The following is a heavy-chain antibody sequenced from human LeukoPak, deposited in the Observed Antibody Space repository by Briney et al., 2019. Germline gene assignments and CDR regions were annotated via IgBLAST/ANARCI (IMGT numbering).Heavy chain of an antibody. CDR2: IIPIFGTA. Sequence: SVKVSCKASGGTFSSYAISWVRQAPGQGLEWMGGIIPIFGTANYAQKFQGRVTITTDESTSTAYMELSSLRSEDTAVYYCARDPDQYSSSPGADWGQGTLVTVSS. D-gene: IGHD6-6*01. J-gene: IGHJ4*02. V-gene: IGHV1-69*05. CDR3: ARDPDQYSSSPGAD. CDR1: GGTFSSYA.